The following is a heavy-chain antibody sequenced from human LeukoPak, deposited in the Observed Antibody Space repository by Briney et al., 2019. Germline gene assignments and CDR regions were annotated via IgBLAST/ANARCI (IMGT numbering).Heavy chain of an antibody. Sequence: GGSLRLSCAASGFTFSNAWMSWVRQAPGKGLVWVSRINSDGSSTSYADSVKGRFTISRDNAKNTLYLQMNSLRAEDTAVYYCARGLAYYYDSSGLGYWGQGTLVTVSS. D-gene: IGHD3-22*01. V-gene: IGHV3-74*01. CDR3: ARGLAYYYDSSGLGY. CDR2: INSDGSST. J-gene: IGHJ4*02. CDR1: GFTFSNAW.